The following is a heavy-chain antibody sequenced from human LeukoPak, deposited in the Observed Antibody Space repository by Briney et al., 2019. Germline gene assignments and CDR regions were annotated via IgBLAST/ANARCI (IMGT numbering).Heavy chain of an antibody. V-gene: IGHV1-8*01. Sequence: GASVKVSCKASGYTFTSYDINWVRQATGQGLEWMGWMNPNSGNTGYAQKFQGRVTMTRNTSISTAYMELSSLRSEDTAVYYCARGVTMVRGVIINYWGQGTLVTVPS. D-gene: IGHD3-10*01. CDR3: ARGVTMVRGVIINY. J-gene: IGHJ4*02. CDR2: MNPNSGNT. CDR1: GYTFTSYD.